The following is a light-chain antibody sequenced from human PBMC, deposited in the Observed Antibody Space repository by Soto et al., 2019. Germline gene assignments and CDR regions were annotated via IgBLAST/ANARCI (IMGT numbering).Light chain of an antibody. Sequence: IQMTQSRSTLSASVGDRVTITWRASQAITSWLAWYQQKPGRAPKLLIYSASSLQSGAPSRFTGSGSGTDFTLTITSLQPDDAAVYYCQQTRSFPLTFGGGTKVDIK. CDR3: QQTRSFPLT. CDR2: SAS. CDR1: QAITSW. J-gene: IGKJ4*01. V-gene: IGKV1-12*01.